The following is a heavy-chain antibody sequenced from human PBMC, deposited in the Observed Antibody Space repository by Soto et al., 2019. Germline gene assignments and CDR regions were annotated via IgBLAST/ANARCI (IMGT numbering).Heavy chain of an antibody. CDR3: ARGGGYSYGTNDAFDI. Sequence: PVGSLRLSCAASGFTFKTYGMHWVRQAPGKGLEWVAVISDDGSNKYNIASVEGRFTISRDNSKNTLSLQMNSLRDEDTAVYYCARGGGYSYGTNDAFDIWGQGTMVTVSS. V-gene: IGHV3-30*03. CDR1: GFTFKTYG. J-gene: IGHJ3*02. D-gene: IGHD5-18*01. CDR2: ISDDGSNK.